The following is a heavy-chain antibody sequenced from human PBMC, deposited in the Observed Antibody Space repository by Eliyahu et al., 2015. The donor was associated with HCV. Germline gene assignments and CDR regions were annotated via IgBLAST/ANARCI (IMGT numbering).Heavy chain of an antibody. CDR2: ISPDSGAT. J-gene: IGHJ4*02. Sequence: QVQLXQXGSEVREPGTXVKVSCRASGLXVXGLYVXWVRTPPGQGLDYIGWISPDSGATNSAQRFQARVTLTRDTFSTEVYLELDTLAPDDTALYYCAIPDGQATLGHWGQGSLVIVSP. V-gene: IGHV1-2*02. CDR3: AIPDGQATLGH. CDR1: GLXVXGLY.